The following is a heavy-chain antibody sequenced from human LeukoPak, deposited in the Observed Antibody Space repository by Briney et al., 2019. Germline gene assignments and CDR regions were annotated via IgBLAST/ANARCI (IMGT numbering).Heavy chain of an antibody. Sequence: AAVNVSCKSSGYPYHNFCLTWVRQAPGKGLEWMGWISAYNGNTHYAQKFRGRLSLTTETSTSTAYLELRSLKSDDTAVYYCARDRVGGDLTGVSLYWGQGTLVTVSS. CDR3: ARDRVGGDLTGVSLY. D-gene: IGHD4-17*01. CDR1: GYPYHNFC. V-gene: IGHV1-18*01. J-gene: IGHJ4*01. CDR2: ISAYNGNT.